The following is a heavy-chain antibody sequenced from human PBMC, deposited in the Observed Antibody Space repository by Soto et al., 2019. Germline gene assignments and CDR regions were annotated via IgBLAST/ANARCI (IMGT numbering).Heavy chain of an antibody. V-gene: IGHV4-59*01. D-gene: IGHD2-2*01. J-gene: IGHJ4*02. CDR1: GSSIDNYY. CDR3: ARGFFCSTTSCYDY. CDR2: IYYSGST. Sequence: SETLSLTCIVSGSSIDNYYWSWIRQPPGKGLEWIGYIYYSGSTNYNPSLKSRVSISVDTSKNQFSLRLRSVTAADTAVYYCARGFFCSTTSCYDYWGQGTLVTVSS.